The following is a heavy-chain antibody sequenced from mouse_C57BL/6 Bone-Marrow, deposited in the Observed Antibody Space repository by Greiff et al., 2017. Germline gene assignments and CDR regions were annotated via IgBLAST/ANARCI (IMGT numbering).Heavy chain of an antibody. J-gene: IGHJ1*03. CDR3: ARWLLQYFDV. V-gene: IGHV1-81*01. Sequence: QVQLKESGAELARPGASVKLSCKASGYTFTSYGISWVKQRTGQGLEWIGEIYPRSGNTYYNEKFKGKATLTADKSSSTAYMELRSLTSEDSAVYFCARWLLQYFDVWGTGTTVTVSS. CDR1: GYTFTSYG. CDR2: IYPRSGNT. D-gene: IGHD2-3*01.